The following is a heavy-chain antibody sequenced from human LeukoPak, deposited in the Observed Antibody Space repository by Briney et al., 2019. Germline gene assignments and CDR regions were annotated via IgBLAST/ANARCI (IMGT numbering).Heavy chain of an antibody. CDR3: ARVSRGSGRPTRPHNWFDP. CDR1: GDSISSGSYY. V-gene: IGHV4-61*02. D-gene: IGHD3-10*01. CDR2: IYTSGST. J-gene: IGHJ5*02. Sequence: SQTLSLTCTVSGDSISSGSYYWSWIRQPAGKGLEWIGRIYTSGSTNYNPSLKSRVTISVDTSKNQFSLKLSSVTAADTAVYYCARVSRGSGRPTRPHNWFDPWGQGTLVTVSS.